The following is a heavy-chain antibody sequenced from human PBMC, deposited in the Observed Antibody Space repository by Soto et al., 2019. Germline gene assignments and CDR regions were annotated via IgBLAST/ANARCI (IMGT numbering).Heavy chain of an antibody. CDR1: GGSISSYY. CDR3: ARHYTTDWFDP. CDR2: IYYSGST. V-gene: IGHV4-59*08. Sequence: PSETLSLTCTVSGGSISSYYWSWIRQPPGKGLEWIGYIYYSGSTNYNPSLKSRVTISVDTSKNQFSLKLSSVTAADTAVYYCARHYTTDWFDPWGQGTLVTVSS. D-gene: IGHD4-17*01. J-gene: IGHJ5*02.